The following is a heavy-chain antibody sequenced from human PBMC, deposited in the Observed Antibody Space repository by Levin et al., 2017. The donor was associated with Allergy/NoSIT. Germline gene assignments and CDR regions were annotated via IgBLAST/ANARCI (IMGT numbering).Heavy chain of an antibody. CDR3: ARDNSGTYYYYGMDV. J-gene: IGHJ6*02. V-gene: IGHV3-48*04. CDR1: GFTFSNYN. D-gene: IGHD1-26*01. CDR2: ISSSSSTI. Sequence: GESLKISCAASGFTFSNYNMKWVRQAPGKGLEWVSHISSSSSTIYYADSVKGRFTISRDNAKNSLYLQMNSLRAEDTAVYYCARDNSGTYYYYGMDVWGQGTTVTVSS.